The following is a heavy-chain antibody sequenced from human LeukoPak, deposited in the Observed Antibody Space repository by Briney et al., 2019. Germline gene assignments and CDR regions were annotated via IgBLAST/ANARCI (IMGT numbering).Heavy chain of an antibody. CDR1: GFTFSSYS. V-gene: IGHV3-21*01. CDR2: ISSSSSYI. Sequence: GGSLRLSCAASGFTFSSYSMNWVRQAPGKGLEWVSSISSSSSYIYYADSVKGRFTISRGNAKNSLYLQMNSLRAEDTAVYYCARGQYDFWSGYYMADPYYYYGMDVWGQGTTVTVSS. D-gene: IGHD3-3*01. CDR3: ARGQYDFWSGYYMADPYYYYGMDV. J-gene: IGHJ6*02.